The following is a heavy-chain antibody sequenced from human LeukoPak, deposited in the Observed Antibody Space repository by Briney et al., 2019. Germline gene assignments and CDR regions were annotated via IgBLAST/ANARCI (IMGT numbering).Heavy chain of an antibody. J-gene: IGHJ6*02. CDR2: INPNSGGT. D-gene: IGHD1-26*01. V-gene: IGHV1-2*02. Sequence: ASVKVSCKASGYTFTGYYMHWVRQAPGQGLEWMGWINPNSGGTNYAQKFQGRVTMTRDTSISTAYMELSRLRSDDAAVYYCATHGPGEGYGMDVWGQGTTVTVSS. CDR1: GYTFTGYY. CDR3: ATHGPGEGYGMDV.